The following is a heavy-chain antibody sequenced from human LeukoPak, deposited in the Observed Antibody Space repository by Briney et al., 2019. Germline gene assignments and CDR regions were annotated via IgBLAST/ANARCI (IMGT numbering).Heavy chain of an antibody. CDR1: GFTFSSYG. CDR3: AKKGATTGDFDY. D-gene: IGHD1-26*01. CDR2: ISGSGGDT. V-gene: IGHV3-23*01. Sequence: TGGSLRLSCAASGFTFSSYGMTWVRQAPGKGPEWVSAISGSGGDTYYADSVKGRFTISRDNSKNTLYLQMNSLRAEDTAVYYCAKKGATTGDFDYWGQGTLVTVSS. J-gene: IGHJ4*02.